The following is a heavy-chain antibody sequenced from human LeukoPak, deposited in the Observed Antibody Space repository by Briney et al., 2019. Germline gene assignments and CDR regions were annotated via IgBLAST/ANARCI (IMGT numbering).Heavy chain of an antibody. Sequence: SGGSLRLSCAAFGFTFSSYAMSWVRQAPGKGLEWVSAVTGSGGSTYYADSVRGRFTISRDNSKNTLFLQLDSLRVEDTAVYYCAKEDPAIILGIDYWGQGALVIVSS. V-gene: IGHV3-23*01. CDR3: AKEDPAIILGIDY. CDR1: GFTFSSYA. J-gene: IGHJ4*02. D-gene: IGHD5-18*01. CDR2: VTGSGGST.